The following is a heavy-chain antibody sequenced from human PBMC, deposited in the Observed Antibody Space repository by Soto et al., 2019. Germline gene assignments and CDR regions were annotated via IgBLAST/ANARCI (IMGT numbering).Heavy chain of an antibody. CDR3: AKGGIAVAGLLFDY. Sequence: GGALRPSCSAPGFTLSNHALSWVRPAPGKGLEWVSAISGSGGSTYYADSVKGRFTISRDNSKNTLYLQMNSLRAEDTAVYYCAKGGIAVAGLLFDYWGQGTLVTVSS. V-gene: IGHV3-23*01. CDR1: GFTLSNHA. CDR2: ISGSGGST. J-gene: IGHJ4*02. D-gene: IGHD6-19*01.